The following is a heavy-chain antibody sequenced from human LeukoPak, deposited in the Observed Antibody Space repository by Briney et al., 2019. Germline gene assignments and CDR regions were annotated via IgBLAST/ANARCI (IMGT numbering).Heavy chain of an antibody. CDR1: GGSISSNNYY. J-gene: IGHJ4*02. CDR2: IYYSGST. V-gene: IGHV4-39*07. CDR3: ARLASGSYGPLTPFDY. D-gene: IGHD1-26*01. Sequence: SETLSLTCTVSGGSISSNNYYRGWIRQPPGKGLEWIGSIYYSGSTYYNPSLKSRVTISVDTSKNQFSLRLSSVTAADTAVYYSARLASGSYGPLTPFDYWGQGTLVTVSS.